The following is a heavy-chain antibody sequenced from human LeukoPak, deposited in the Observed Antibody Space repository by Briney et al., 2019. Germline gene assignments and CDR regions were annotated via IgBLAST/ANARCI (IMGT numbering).Heavy chain of an antibody. CDR3: ARRQVYYDSSGHFN. D-gene: IGHD3-22*01. CDR1: GYSISSGYY. Sequence: SETLSLTCTVSGYSISSGYYWGWIRQPPGKGLEWIGSIYHSGSTYYNPSLKSRVTISVDTSKNQFSLKLSSVTAADTAMYYCARRQVYYDSSGHFNWGQGTLVTVSS. CDR2: IYHSGST. J-gene: IGHJ4*02. V-gene: IGHV4-38-2*02.